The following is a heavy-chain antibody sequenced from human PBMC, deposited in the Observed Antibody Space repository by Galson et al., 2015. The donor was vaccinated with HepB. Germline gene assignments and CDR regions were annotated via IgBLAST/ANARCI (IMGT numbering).Heavy chain of an antibody. J-gene: IGHJ4*02. CDR3: AKATSTVELTFDY. D-gene: IGHD4-17*01. V-gene: IGHV3-23*01. Sequence: SLRLYCAASGFIFSSYGISWVRQAPGKGLKWVSTISNSGGSTYYADSVKGRFTISRDNSKNTLYLQMNSLRAEDTAVYYCAKATSTVELTFDYWGQGTLVTVSS. CDR1: GFIFSSYG. CDR2: ISNSGGST.